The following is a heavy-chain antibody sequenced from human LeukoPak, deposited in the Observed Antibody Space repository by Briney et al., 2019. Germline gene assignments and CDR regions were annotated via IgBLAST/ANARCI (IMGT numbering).Heavy chain of an antibody. D-gene: IGHD2-21*02. CDR2: ISGSGAST. CDR3: ARDPTPGGDGWFDP. CDR1: GFTFSSYA. V-gene: IGHV3-23*01. Sequence: PGGSLRLSCAASGFTFSSYAMSWVRQAPGKGLEWVSAISGSGASTYYADSVKGRFTISRDNSKNTLYLQMNSLRAEDTAVYYCARDPTPGGDGWFDPWGQGTLVTVSS. J-gene: IGHJ5*02.